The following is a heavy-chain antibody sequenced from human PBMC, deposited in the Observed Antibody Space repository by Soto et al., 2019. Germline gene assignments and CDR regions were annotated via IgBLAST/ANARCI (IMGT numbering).Heavy chain of an antibody. CDR2: INHSGST. CDR3: ARDYVIAARFYYYYGMDV. D-gene: IGHD6-6*01. V-gene: IGHV4-34*01. J-gene: IGHJ6*02. CDR1: GGSFSGYY. Sequence: SETLSLTCAVYGGSFSGYYWSWIRQPPGEGLEWIGEINHSGSTNYNPSLKSRVTISVDTSKNQFSLKLSSVTAADTAVYYCARDYVIAARFYYYYGMDVWGQGTTVTVSS.